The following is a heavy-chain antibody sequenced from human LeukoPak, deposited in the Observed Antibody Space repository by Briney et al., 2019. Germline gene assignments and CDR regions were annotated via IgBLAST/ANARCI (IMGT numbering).Heavy chain of an antibody. V-gene: IGHV4-61*02. CDR3: ARADRLWAAIDY. D-gene: IGHD3/OR15-3a*01. Sequence: PSETLSLTCTVSGGSISSGSYYWSWIRQPAGKGLEWIGRIYTSGSTNYNPSLKSRVTISVDTSKNQFSLKLSSVTAADKAVYYCARADRLWAAIDYWGQGTLVTVSS. J-gene: IGHJ4*02. CDR2: IYTSGST. CDR1: GGSISSGSYY.